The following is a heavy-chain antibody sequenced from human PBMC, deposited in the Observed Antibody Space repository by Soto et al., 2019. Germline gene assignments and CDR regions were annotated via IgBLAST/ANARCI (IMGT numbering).Heavy chain of an antibody. D-gene: IGHD4-17*01. CDR2: ISGSGTST. CDR1: GFTFSSYA. CDR3: AKENTPDYGDYVDY. Sequence: GGSLRLSCAASGFTFSSYAMSWVRQAPGKGLKWISSISGSGTSTYYADSVKGRFTISRDNSKNTMYLQMNSLRAEDTALYFCAKENTPDYGDYVDYWGQGTLVTVSS. V-gene: IGHV3-23*01. J-gene: IGHJ4*02.